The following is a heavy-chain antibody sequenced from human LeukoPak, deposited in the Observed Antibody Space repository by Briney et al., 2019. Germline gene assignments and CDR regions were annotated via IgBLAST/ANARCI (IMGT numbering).Heavy chain of an antibody. CDR2: IKQDGSEN. CDR3: ARGYSSASDSFDI. J-gene: IGHJ3*02. D-gene: IGHD6-19*01. CDR1: GFTFSSYW. V-gene: IGHV3-7*01. Sequence: PAGSLSLSCAASGFTFSSYWLSWVRQAPGKGLDWVANIKQDGSENSYVNSVKGRFTISRDNATNSLYLQMNNLRAEGTAVYYCARGYSSASDSFDIWGRGTMVTVSS.